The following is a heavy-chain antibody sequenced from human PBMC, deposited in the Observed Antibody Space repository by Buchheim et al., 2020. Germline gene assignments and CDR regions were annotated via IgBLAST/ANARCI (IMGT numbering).Heavy chain of an antibody. CDR3: AREVYGLDV. J-gene: IGHJ6*02. V-gene: IGHV3-30-3*01. CDR1: GFTFSSYA. CDR2: ISYDGTNK. Sequence: QVQLVESGGGVVQPGRSLRLSCTASGFTFSSYAMHWVRQAPGKGLEWVAIISYDGTNKDYADSVKGRLTVSRDNSKHTLSLQMNSLRAEDTALYYCAREVYGLDVWGQGTT.